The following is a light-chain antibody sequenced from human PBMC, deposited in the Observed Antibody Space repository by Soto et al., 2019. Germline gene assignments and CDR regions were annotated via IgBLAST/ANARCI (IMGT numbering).Light chain of an antibody. V-gene: IGLV2-14*01. J-gene: IGLJ2*01. CDR1: SSDVGYYDY. CDR3: SSSTSTTTLL. CDR2: AAS. Sequence: QSVLTQPPSASGFPGQSVTISCTGTSSDVGYYDYVSWYQQHPGKAPKLVIYAASNRPPGVSNRFSGSKSGNTASLTISGLQAEDEAEYYCSSSTSTTTLLFGGGTKLTVL.